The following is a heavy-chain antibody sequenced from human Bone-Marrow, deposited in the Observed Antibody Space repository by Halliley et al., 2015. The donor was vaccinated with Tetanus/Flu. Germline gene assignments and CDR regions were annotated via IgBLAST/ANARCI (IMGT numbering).Heavy chain of an antibody. D-gene: IGHD2-15*01. Sequence: AYIYNRGENNYNPSLPSRTTVSLDPSKNQVSLRLSSVTAEDTAVYFCARHPRRWQERNYFFDHWGQGALVTVSS. CDR3: ARHPRRWQERNYFFDH. J-gene: IGHJ4*02. CDR2: IYNRGEN. V-gene: IGHV4-59*08.